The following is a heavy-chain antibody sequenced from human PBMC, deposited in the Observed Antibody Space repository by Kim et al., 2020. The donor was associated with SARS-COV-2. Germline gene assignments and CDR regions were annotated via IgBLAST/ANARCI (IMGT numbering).Heavy chain of an antibody. D-gene: IGHD1-26*01. J-gene: IGHJ1*01. CDR3: ARLGGSYYVPLFQH. CDR2: INHSGST. CDR1: GGSFSGYY. Sequence: SETLSLTCAVYGGSFSGYYWSWIRQPPGKGLEWIGEINHSGSTNYNPSLKSRVTISVDTSKNQFSLKLSSVTAADTAVYYCARLGGSYYVPLFQHWGQGTLVTVSS. V-gene: IGHV4-34*01.